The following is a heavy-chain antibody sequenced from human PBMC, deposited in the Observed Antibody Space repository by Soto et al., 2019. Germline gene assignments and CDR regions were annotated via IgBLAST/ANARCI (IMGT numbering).Heavy chain of an antibody. Sequence: PGGSLRLSCAASGFDFSGSALRWVRQASGKGLEWVGRIRSKANSYATAYAASVKGRFTISRDDSKNTAYLQMNSLKTEDTAMYYCTRRSKGYCSGGSCYSDGLGVWGPGTTVTVSS. CDR3: TRRSKGYCSGGSCYSDGLGV. D-gene: IGHD2-15*01. V-gene: IGHV3-73*01. CDR1: GFDFSGSA. J-gene: IGHJ6*02. CDR2: IRSKANSYAT.